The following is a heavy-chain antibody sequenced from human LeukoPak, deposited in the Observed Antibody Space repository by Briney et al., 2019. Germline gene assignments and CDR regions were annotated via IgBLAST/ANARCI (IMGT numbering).Heavy chain of an antibody. CDR3: ASHPDILTGYYYFDY. CDR1: GGSISSYY. J-gene: IGHJ4*02. V-gene: IGHV4-59*01. D-gene: IGHD3-9*01. Sequence: SETLSLTCTVSGGSISSYYWSWIRQPPGKGLEWIGYIYYSGSTNYNPSLKSRVTISVDTSKNQFSLKLSSVTAVDTAVYYCASHPDILTGYYYFDYWGQGTLVTVSS. CDR2: IYYSGST.